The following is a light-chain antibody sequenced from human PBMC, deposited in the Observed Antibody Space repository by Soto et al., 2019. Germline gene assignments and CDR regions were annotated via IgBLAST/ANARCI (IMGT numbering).Light chain of an antibody. J-gene: IGKJ5*01. CDR1: QSVTSSY. Sequence: EIVLTQSPGTLSLSPGERATLSCRASQSVTSSYLAWYQQKPGQAPRLLIYVASSRATGIPDMFSGSGSGTDFTLTISRLEPEDFAVYFCQQYGSSPTFGQGTRLEIK. CDR3: QQYGSSPT. CDR2: VAS. V-gene: IGKV3-20*01.